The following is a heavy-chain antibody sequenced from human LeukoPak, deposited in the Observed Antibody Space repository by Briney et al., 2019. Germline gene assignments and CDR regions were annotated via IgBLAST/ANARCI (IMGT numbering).Heavy chain of an antibody. CDR3: GKDNGRGGNFDY. V-gene: IGHV3-9*01. CDR1: GFTFDDYA. CDR2: ISWNSGSI. J-gene: IGHJ4*02. D-gene: IGHD3-16*01. Sequence: SLTLSCTASGFTFDDYARHWIRQPPGKGLEWISYISWNSGSIGYAYSVKGRFTIYKDNAKNSLYLKMNSLRAEDTALYYCGKDNGRGGNFDYWGQGTLVTVSS.